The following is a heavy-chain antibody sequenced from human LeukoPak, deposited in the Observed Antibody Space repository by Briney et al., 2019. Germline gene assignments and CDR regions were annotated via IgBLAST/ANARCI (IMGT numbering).Heavy chain of an antibody. Sequence: PGRSLRLSCVTSGFSFRSYGMHWVRQAPGKGLEWVALISPDGTGKYFTDSVRGRFTISRDNSRSTLFLQMNSLRVDDTAVYYCAAGITWSDYWGQGTLVTVSP. J-gene: IGHJ4*02. V-gene: IGHV3-33*01. D-gene: IGHD2-8*02. CDR2: ISPDGTGK. CDR3: AAGITWSDY. CDR1: GFSFRSYG.